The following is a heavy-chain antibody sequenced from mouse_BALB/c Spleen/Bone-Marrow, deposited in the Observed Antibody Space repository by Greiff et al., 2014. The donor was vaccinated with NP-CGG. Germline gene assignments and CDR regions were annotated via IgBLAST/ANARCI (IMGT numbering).Heavy chain of an antibody. D-gene: IGHD2-14*01. Sequence: DVMLVESGPSLVKPSQTLSLTCSVTGDSITSGYWNWIRKFPGNKLEYMGYISYSGSTYYNPSLKSRISITRDTSKNQYYLQLNSVTTEDTATYYCARYNYRYDGGFAYWGQGTLVTVSA. CDR2: ISYSGST. CDR1: GDSITSGY. CDR3: ARYNYRYDGGFAY. J-gene: IGHJ3*01. V-gene: IGHV3-8*02.